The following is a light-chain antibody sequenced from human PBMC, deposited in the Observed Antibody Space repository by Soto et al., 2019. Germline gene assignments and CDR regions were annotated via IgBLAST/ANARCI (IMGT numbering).Light chain of an antibody. V-gene: IGKV3-20*01. CDR3: QQYSRSLYT. CDR1: QTVDGTH. Sequence: EILLRQSPVTLPLSPWDRPTRACRARQTVDGTHLAWYQQKPGQAPRLLTHTGSIRAAGIPDRFSASGSGTDFTLTISRLEPEDFAVYYCQQYSRSLYTFGQGTRLEIK. CDR2: TGS. J-gene: IGKJ5*01.